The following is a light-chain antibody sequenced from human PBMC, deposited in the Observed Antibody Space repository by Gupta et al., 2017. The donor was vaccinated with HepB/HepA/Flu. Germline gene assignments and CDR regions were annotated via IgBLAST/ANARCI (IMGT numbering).Light chain of an antibody. CDR1: QSVSSN. V-gene: IGKV3-15*01. CDR2: DIS. Sequence: EIVTTQSPATLSVSPGERATHSCRASQSVSSNLAWYQQKPGQAPRLLIYDISTRAAGIPARFSGSGAGTEFTLTISSQQSEDFAIYYCQQNHDWPLSFGQGTKVDVK. CDR3: QQNHDWPLS. J-gene: IGKJ1*01.